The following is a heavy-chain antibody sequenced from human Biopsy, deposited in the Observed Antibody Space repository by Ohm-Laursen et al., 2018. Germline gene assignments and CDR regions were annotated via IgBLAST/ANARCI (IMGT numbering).Heavy chain of an antibody. D-gene: IGHD4-23*01. V-gene: IGHV3-33*01. J-gene: IGHJ6*02. Sequence: SLRLSCAASGFTFGHYAMHWVRQAPGKGLEWVAVIWYDGSIKYYADSVRGRFTISRDDSKNTLYLEMNSLRAEDTAVYYCARDTRWSPYHMDVWGQGTTVTVSS. CDR2: IWYDGSIK. CDR1: GFTFGHYA. CDR3: ARDTRWSPYHMDV.